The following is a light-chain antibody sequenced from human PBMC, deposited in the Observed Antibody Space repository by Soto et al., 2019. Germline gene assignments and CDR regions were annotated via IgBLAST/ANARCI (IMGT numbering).Light chain of an antibody. J-gene: IGKJ5*01. Sequence: DIQLTQSPSFLSASVGDRVTITCRASQGISNYLAWYQQKPRKAPEVLIFGASTLQSGVPSRFSGSGSGTEFTLTISSLQPEDFATYYCQQANSFPITFGQGTRLEIK. CDR2: GAS. CDR1: QGISNY. CDR3: QQANSFPIT. V-gene: IGKV1-9*01.